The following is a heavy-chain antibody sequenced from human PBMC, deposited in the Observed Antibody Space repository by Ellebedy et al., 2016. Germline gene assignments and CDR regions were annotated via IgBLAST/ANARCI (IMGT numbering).Heavy chain of an antibody. Sequence: GESLKISXAASGFTFSSYAMSWVRQAPGKGLEWVSAISGSGGSTYYADSVKGRFTISRDNSKNTLYLQMNSLRAEDTAVYYCAKDLDITMVRGVIITLPDYWGQGTLVTVSS. V-gene: IGHV3-23*01. CDR1: GFTFSSYA. D-gene: IGHD3-10*01. CDR3: AKDLDITMVRGVIITLPDY. CDR2: ISGSGGST. J-gene: IGHJ4*02.